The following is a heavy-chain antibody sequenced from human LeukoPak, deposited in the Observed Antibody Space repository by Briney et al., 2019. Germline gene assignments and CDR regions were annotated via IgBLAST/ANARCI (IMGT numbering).Heavy chain of an antibody. CDR2: IYYSGST. J-gene: IGHJ5*02. V-gene: IGHV4-59*01. D-gene: IGHD6-19*01. CDR1: GGSISSYY. CDR3: ARASSGWYNWFDP. Sequence: PSETLSLTCTVSGGSISSYYWSWIRQSPGKGLEWIGYIYYSGSTNYNPSLKSRVTISVDTSKNQFSLKLSSVTAADTAVYYCARASSGWYNWFDPWGQGTLVTVSS.